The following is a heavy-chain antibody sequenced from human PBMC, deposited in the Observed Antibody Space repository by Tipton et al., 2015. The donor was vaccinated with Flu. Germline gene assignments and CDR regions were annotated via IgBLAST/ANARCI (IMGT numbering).Heavy chain of an antibody. J-gene: IGHJ6*02. D-gene: IGHD5-12*01. CDR3: AGHQSLHGAYDWTFYHYTLEV. CDR2: KSHSGSS. CDR1: GYSINSGYY. V-gene: IGHV4-38-2*01. Sequence: TLSLTCSVSGYSINSGYYWGWIRQIPGKGLEWIGSKSHSGSSYYKPSLMSRASISVDASKNQFSLRLTSVTAADTAVYYCAGHQSLHGAYDWTFYHYTLEVWGQGTAVTVSS.